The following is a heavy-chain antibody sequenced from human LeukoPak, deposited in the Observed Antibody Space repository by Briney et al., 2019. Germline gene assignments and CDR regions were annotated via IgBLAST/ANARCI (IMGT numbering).Heavy chain of an antibody. CDR2: FNPKDGET. CDR1: GYTLTELA. J-gene: IGHJ6*03. CDR3: ATGHRYCSSTSCYQEGYYYYMDV. D-gene: IGHD2-2*01. Sequence: ASVKVSCNVSGYTLTELAMHWVRQAPGKGLEWMGGFNPKDGETIYSQKFQGRVTMTEDTSTDTAYMELSSLRSEDTAVYYCATGHRYCSSTSCYQEGYYYYMDVWGKGTTVTISS. V-gene: IGHV1-24*01.